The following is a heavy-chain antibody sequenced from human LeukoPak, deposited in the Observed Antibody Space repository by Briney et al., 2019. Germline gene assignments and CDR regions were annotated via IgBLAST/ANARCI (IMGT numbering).Heavy chain of an antibody. CDR1: GGSISSSSYY. CDR2: IYYSGST. Sequence: SETLSLTCTVSGGSISSSSYYWGWIRQPPGKGLEWIGSIYYSGSTYYNPSLKSRVTISVDTSKNQFSLKLSSVTAADTAVHYCARHWRYYFDYWGQGTLVTVSS. J-gene: IGHJ4*02. D-gene: IGHD3-3*01. V-gene: IGHV4-39*01. CDR3: ARHWRYYFDY.